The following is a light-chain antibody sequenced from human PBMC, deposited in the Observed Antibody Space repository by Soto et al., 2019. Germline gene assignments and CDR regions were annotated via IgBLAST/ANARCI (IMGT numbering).Light chain of an antibody. CDR1: QSISSW. CDR2: KAS. Sequence: DIQMTQSPSTLSASVGDRVTITCRASQSISSWLAWYQQKPGKAPKLLIYKASSLESGVPSRFSGSGSGTQCTLTISSLQPDDFATYPCQQYNSYWTFGQGTKVEIK. CDR3: QQYNSYWT. V-gene: IGKV1-5*03. J-gene: IGKJ1*01.